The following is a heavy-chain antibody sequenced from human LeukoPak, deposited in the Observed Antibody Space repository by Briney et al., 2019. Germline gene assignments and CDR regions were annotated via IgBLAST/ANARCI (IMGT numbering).Heavy chain of an antibody. CDR1: GITVSSNY. CDR2: IYSGGAT. Sequence: GGSLRLSCAASGITVSSNYMSWVRQAPGKGLEWVSVIYSGGATYYADSVKGRFTISRDNSKNTLYLQMNRLRAEDTAVYYCARDKYSSSWYDYYYMDVWGKGTTVTVSS. D-gene: IGHD6-13*01. J-gene: IGHJ6*03. CDR3: ARDKYSSSWYDYYYMDV. V-gene: IGHV3-66*01.